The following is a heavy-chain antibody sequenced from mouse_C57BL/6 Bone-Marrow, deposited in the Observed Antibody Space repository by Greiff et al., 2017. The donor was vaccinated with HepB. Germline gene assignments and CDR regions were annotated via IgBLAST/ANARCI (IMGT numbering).Heavy chain of an antibody. Sequence: VQLKESGPGLVKPSQSLSLTCSVTGYSITSGYYWNWIRQFPGNKLEWMGYISYDGSNNYNPSLKNRIAITRDTSKNQFFLKLNSVTTEDTATEYCARPGWEDWYFDVWGTGTTVTVSS. J-gene: IGHJ1*03. V-gene: IGHV3-6*01. CDR3: ARPGWEDWYFDV. CDR1: GYSITSGYY. D-gene: IGHD2-3*01. CDR2: ISYDGSN.